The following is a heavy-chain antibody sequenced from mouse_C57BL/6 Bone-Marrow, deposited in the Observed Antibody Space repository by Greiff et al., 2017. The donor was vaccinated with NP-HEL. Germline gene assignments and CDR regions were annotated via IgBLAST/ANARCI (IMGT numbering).Heavy chain of an antibody. CDR2: ISSGGRYT. J-gene: IGHJ2*01. Sequence: EVKLQESGGDLVKPGGSLKLSCAASGFTFSSYGMSWVRQTPDKRLEWVATISSGGRYTYYPDSVKGRFTISRDNAKNTLYLQMSSLKSEDTAMYYCARGYAVYYFDYWGQGTTLTVSS. D-gene: IGHD6-5*01. CDR3: ARGYAVYYFDY. V-gene: IGHV5-6*01. CDR1: GFTFSSYG.